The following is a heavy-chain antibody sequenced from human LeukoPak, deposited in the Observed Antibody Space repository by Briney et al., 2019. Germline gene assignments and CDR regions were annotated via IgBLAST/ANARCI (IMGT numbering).Heavy chain of an antibody. D-gene: IGHD3-10*01. J-gene: IGHJ5*02. CDR2: IYYRRST. Sequence: SETLSLTCTGSGGSISSSSYYWGWIRQPLGKRLEWIGSIYYRRSTYYIPSPKSRVTISVDTSKNQFSLKLSAVTAADTAVYYCARLRPRGVIRGFDPWGQGTLVTVSS. V-gene: IGHV4-39*01. CDR3: ARLRPRGVIRGFDP. CDR1: GGSISSSSYY.